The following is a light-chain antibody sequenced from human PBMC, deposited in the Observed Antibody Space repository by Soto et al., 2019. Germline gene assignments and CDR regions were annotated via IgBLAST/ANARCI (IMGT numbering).Light chain of an antibody. V-gene: IGLV1-51*01. J-gene: IGLJ2*01. CDR2: DNQ. CDR3: GTWDSSLTIGVI. CDR1: SSNVGKNL. Sequence: QSVLTQPPSVSAAPGQKVSISCSGSSSNVGKNLVSWYQHVPGKAPKLLIYDNQKRPSGIPDRFSASKSGTLATLDITGLQTGDEADYYCGTWDSSLTIGVIFGGGTQLTVL.